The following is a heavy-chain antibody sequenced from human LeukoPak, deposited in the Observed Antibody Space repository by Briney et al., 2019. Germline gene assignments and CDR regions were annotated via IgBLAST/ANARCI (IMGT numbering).Heavy chain of an antibody. Sequence: ASVKVSCKASGGTFSSYAISWVRQAPGQGLEWMGWISAYNGNTNYAQKLQGRVTMTTDTSTSTAYMELRSLRSDDTAVYYCARGSYYDSSGYIDYWGQGTLVTVSS. CDR1: GGTFSSYA. V-gene: IGHV1-18*01. D-gene: IGHD3-22*01. J-gene: IGHJ4*02. CDR2: ISAYNGNT. CDR3: ARGSYYDSSGYIDY.